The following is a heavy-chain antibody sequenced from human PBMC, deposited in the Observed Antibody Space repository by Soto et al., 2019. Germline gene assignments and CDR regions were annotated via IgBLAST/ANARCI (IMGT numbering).Heavy chain of an antibody. J-gene: IGHJ4*02. CDR2: ISYDGSNK. CDR1: GFTFSSYG. Sequence: QVQLVESGGGVVQPGRSLTLSCAASGFTFSSYGMHWVRQAPGKGLEWVAVISYDGSNKYYADSVKGRFTISRDNSKNTLYLQMNSLRAEDTAVYYCAKDGENCGGDCGGADYWGQGTLVTVSS. V-gene: IGHV3-30*18. D-gene: IGHD2-21*02. CDR3: AKDGENCGGDCGGADY.